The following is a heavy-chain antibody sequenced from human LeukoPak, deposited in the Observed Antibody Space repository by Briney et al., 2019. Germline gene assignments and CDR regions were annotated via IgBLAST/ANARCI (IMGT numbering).Heavy chain of an antibody. Sequence: GGSLRLSCAASGFTFSSYSMNWVRQAPGKGLEWVSSISSGNSYIYYADSVKGRFTISRDNAKNSLYLQMNSLRAEDTAVYYCARLPLTRRGYYYYGMDVWGQGTTVTVSS. CDR2: ISSGNSYI. V-gene: IGHV3-21*01. CDR3: ARLPLTRRGYYYYGMDV. CDR1: GFTFSSYS. J-gene: IGHJ6*02. D-gene: IGHD2-15*01.